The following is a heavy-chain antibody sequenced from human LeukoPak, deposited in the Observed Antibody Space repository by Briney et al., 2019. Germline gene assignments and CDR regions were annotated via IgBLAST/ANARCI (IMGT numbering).Heavy chain of an antibody. V-gene: IGHV3-9*01. CDR1: GFTFDDYA. CDR3: AKDTPSLTTGGMDV. D-gene: IGHD4-11*01. Sequence: LRLSCAASGFTFDDYAMHWVRQAPGKGLEWVAGISWNSGSIGYADSVKGRFTISRDNAKNSLYLQMNSLRAEDTALYYCAKDTPSLTTGGMDVWGQGTTVTVSS. CDR2: ISWNSGSI. J-gene: IGHJ6*02.